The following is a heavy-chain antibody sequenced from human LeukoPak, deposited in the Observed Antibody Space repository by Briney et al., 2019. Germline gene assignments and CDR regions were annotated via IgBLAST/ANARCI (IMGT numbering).Heavy chain of an antibody. CDR1: GFTFSSYA. D-gene: IGHD3-22*01. Sequence: QPGGSLRLSCAASGFTFSSYAMSWVRQPPGKGLEWVSAISGSDGSTYYVDSVKGRFTISRDNFKNTLYLQMNSLRAEDTAVYYCAKDKDSGYYYFDYWGQGTLVTVSS. CDR2: ISGSDGST. V-gene: IGHV3-23*01. CDR3: AKDKDSGYYYFDY. J-gene: IGHJ4*02.